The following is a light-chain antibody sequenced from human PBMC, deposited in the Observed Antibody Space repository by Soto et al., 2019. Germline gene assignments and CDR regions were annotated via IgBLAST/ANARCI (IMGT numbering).Light chain of an antibody. CDR2: KAS. Sequence: DIQMTQSPSTLSASVGDRVTITCRASQSISSWLAWYKQKPGKAPKLLIYKASSLESGVPLRFSGSGCGTEFTLTISSLQTNDLATYYCQQYNSYWTSGQGTKVET. CDR1: QSISSW. CDR3: QQYNSYWT. J-gene: IGKJ1*01. V-gene: IGKV1-5*03.